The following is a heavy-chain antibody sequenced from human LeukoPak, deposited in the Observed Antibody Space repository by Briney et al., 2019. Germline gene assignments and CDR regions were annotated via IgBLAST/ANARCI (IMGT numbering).Heavy chain of an antibody. V-gene: IGHV3-53*01. CDR1: GFTVSSNY. D-gene: IGHD4-17*01. J-gene: IGHJ4*02. CDR2: IYSGGST. CDR3: ARATEPTGLYFDY. Sequence: GGSLRLSCAASGFTVSSNYMSWVRQAPGKGLEWVSVIYSGGSTYYADSVKGRFTISRDNSKNTLYPQMNSLRAEDTAVYYCARATEPTGLYFDYWGQGTLVTVSS.